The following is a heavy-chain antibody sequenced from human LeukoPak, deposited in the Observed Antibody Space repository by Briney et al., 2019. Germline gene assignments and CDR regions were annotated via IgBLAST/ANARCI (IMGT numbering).Heavy chain of an antibody. CDR2: INPNSGGT. V-gene: IGHV1-2*02. J-gene: IGHJ4*02. Sequence: ASVKVSCKASGYTFTGYYMHWVRQAPGQGLEWMGWINPNSGGTNYAQKFQGRVTMTRDTSISTAYMELRSLRSDDTAVYYCARDIRIVGASGLDYWGQGTLVTVSS. CDR1: GYTFTGYY. CDR3: ARDIRIVGASGLDY. D-gene: IGHD1-26*01.